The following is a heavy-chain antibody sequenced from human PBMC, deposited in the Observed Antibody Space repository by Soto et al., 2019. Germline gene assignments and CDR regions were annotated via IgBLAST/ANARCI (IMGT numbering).Heavy chain of an antibody. CDR3: AKAYSSGWYGAEYFQH. CDR1: GFTFSGYA. CDR2: ISGSGGST. V-gene: IGHV3-23*01. D-gene: IGHD6-19*01. Sequence: GGSLRLSCAASGFTFSGYAMSWVRQSPGKGLEWVSAISGSGGSTYYADSVKGRFTISRDNSKNTLYLQMNSLRAEDTAVYYCAKAYSSGWYGAEYFQHWGQGTLVTVSS. J-gene: IGHJ1*01.